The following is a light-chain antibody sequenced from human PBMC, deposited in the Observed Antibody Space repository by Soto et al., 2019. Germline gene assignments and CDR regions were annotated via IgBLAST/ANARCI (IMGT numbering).Light chain of an antibody. V-gene: IGKV3-15*01. J-gene: IGKJ3*01. CDR1: LTVATN. CDR3: QQYNNWPPGAT. CDR2: YAS. Sequence: DIVMTQSPATLSVSPGERANLSCRASLTVATNLAWYQQKPGQAPRLLIYYASTRATGIPARFSGSGSVKEFTLTISSVQSEDSAVYYCQQYNNWPPGATFGPGTKVEIK.